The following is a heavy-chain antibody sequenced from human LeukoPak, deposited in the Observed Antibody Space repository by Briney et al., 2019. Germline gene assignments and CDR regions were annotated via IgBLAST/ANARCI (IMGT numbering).Heavy chain of an antibody. D-gene: IGHD3-9*01. CDR3: ARAFVPYYDILTGYYKHPIDAFDI. CDR2: IYTSGST. J-gene: IGHJ3*02. Sequence: PSETLSLTCTVSGGSISSGSYYWSWIRQPAGKGLEWIGRIYTSGSTNYNPSLKCRVTISVDTSKNQFSLKLSSVTAAGTAVYYCARAFVPYYDILTGYYKHPIDAFDIWGPGTMVTVSS. V-gene: IGHV4-61*02. CDR1: GGSISSGSYY.